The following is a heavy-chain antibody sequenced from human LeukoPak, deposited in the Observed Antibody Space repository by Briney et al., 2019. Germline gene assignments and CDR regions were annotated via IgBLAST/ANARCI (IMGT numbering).Heavy chain of an antibody. CDR2: IYYSGST. V-gene: IGHV4-59*11. Sequence: SETLSLTCTVSGGSISSHYWSWIRQPPGKGLEWIGYIYYSGSTNYNPSLKSRVTISVDTSKNQFSLKLSSVTAADTAVYYCARGAYYDFWSGKGENWLDPWGQGTLVTVSS. D-gene: IGHD3-3*01. CDR1: GGSISSHY. CDR3: ARGAYYDFWSGKGENWLDP. J-gene: IGHJ5*02.